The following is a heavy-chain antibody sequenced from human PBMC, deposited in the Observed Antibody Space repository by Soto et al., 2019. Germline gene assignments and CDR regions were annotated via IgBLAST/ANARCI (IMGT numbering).Heavy chain of an antibody. J-gene: IGHJ6*02. V-gene: IGHV4-61*01. CDR2: IYYSGST. CDR3: ARDRILCSSTSCFGMDV. CDR1: GGSVSSGSYY. D-gene: IGHD2-2*01. Sequence: SETLSLTCTASGGSVSSGSYYWSWIRQPPGKGLEWIGYIYYSGSTNYNPSLKSRVTISVDTSKNQFSLKLSSVTAADTAVYYCARDRILCSSTSCFGMDVWGQGTTVTVSS.